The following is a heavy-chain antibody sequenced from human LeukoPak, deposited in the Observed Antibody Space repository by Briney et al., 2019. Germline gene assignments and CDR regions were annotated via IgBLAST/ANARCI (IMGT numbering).Heavy chain of an antibody. D-gene: IGHD5-18*01. CDR3: ARAGPITRLRGYSYGYDY. CDR2: INPNSGGT. V-gene: IGHV1-2*02. Sequence: ASVTXSCKASGYTFTGYYMQWVRQAPGQGVEGMGWINPNSGGTNYAQKFQGRVTMTRDRSISTAYMELSSLRDEDTAVYYCARAGPITRLRGYSYGYDYWGQGTLVTVSS. J-gene: IGHJ4*02. CDR1: GYTFTGYY.